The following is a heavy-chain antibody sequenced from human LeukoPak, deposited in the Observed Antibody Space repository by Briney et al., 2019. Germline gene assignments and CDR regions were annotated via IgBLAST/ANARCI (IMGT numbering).Heavy chain of an antibody. V-gene: IGHV1-18*04. CDR2: ISGYNDYT. CDR1: GYTFTDYY. CDR3: AKDGRGHLDSSSWYLGNWFDP. D-gene: IGHD6-13*01. J-gene: IGHJ5*02. Sequence: PLASVKVSCKASGYTFTDYYMHWVRQAPGQGLERMGWISGYNDYTNYAQKFQGRVTMRTDISTSTVYMELRSLGSDDTAVYYCAKDGRGHLDSSSWYLGNWFDPWGQGTLVTVSS.